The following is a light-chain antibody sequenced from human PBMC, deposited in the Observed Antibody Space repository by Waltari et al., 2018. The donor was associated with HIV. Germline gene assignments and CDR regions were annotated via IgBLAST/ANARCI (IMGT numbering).Light chain of an antibody. J-gene: IGKJ2*01. CDR1: QSITNY. CDR3: QQSYSTPRT. CDR2: AGS. V-gene: IGKV1-39*01. Sequence: DIQMTQSPSSLSASVGDIVTITCRASQSITNYLNWYQQKPGKAPRLLIFAGSSLQSGVPARFSGSGSGTDFTLTITSLQAEDFATYDCQQSYSTPRTFGQGTKLDIK.